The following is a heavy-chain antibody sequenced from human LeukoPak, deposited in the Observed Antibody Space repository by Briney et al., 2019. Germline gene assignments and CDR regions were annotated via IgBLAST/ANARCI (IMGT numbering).Heavy chain of an antibody. CDR3: ATVHNCSGGSCYWGYFQH. Sequence: SVKVSCKASGGTFSSYAISWVRQAPGQGLEWMGGIIPIFGTANYAQKFQGRVTITADKSTSTAYMELSSLRAEDTAVYYCATVHNCSGGSCYWGYFQHWGQGTLVTVSS. V-gene: IGHV1-69*06. J-gene: IGHJ1*01. CDR1: GGTFSSYA. CDR2: IIPIFGTA. D-gene: IGHD2-15*01.